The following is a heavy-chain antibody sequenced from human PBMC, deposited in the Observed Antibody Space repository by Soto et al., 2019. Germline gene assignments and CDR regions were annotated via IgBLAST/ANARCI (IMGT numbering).Heavy chain of an antibody. CDR3: ARDRTSRYCTNGVCPLLDV. Sequence: ASVKVSCKASGYTFTSYYMHWVRQAPGQGLEWMGIINPSGGSTSYAQKFQGRVTMTRDTSTSTVYMELSSLRSEDTAVYYCARDRTSRYCTNGVCPLLDVWGQGTTVTVSS. CDR1: GYTFTSYY. J-gene: IGHJ6*02. V-gene: IGHV1-46*01. D-gene: IGHD2-8*01. CDR2: INPSGGST.